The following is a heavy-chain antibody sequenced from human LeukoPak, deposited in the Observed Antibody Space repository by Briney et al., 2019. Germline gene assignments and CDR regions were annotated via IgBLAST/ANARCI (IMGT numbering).Heavy chain of an antibody. CDR1: GGSISSYY. J-gene: IGHJ2*01. CDR2: IYYTGST. D-gene: IGHD3-22*01. V-gene: IGHV4-59*01. CDR3: ARALFRFDSSSRSLHWYFDL. Sequence: PSETLSLTCTVSGGSISSYYWSWIRQPPGKGLEWIGYIYYTGSTSYNPSLKSRVTISVDTSKNEFSLKLTSVTAADTAVYYCARALFRFDSSSRSLHWYFDLWGRGTLVTVSS.